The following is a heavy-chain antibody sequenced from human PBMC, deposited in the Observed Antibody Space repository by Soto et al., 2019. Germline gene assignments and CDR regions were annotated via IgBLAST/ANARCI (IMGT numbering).Heavy chain of an antibody. V-gene: IGHV1-3*01. J-gene: IGHJ6*02. D-gene: IGHD2-15*01. Sequence: GASVKVSCKASGYTFTSYAMHWVRQAPGQRLEWMGWINAGNGNTKYSQKFQGRVTITRDTSASTAYMELSSLRSEDTAVYYCARDRVVVVAATIIYYYYGMDVWGQGTTVTVSS. CDR2: INAGNGNT. CDR3: ARDRVVVVAATIIYYYYGMDV. CDR1: GYTFTSYA.